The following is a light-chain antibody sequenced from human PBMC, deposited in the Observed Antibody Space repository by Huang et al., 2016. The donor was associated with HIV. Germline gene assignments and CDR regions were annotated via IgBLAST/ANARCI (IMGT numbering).Light chain of an antibody. Sequence: DIQMTQSPSTLSASVGDRVTITCRASQSISSWLAWYQQKPGKAPKLLIHDASSLESGGPSRFSGSGSGTEFTLTISSLQPDNFATYYCQQYNSYPYTFGQGTKLEIK. CDR3: QQYNSYPYT. V-gene: IGKV1-5*01. CDR1: QSISSW. J-gene: IGKJ2*01. CDR2: DAS.